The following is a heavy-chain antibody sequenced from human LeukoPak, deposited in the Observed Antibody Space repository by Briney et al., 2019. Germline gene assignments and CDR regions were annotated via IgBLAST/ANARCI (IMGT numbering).Heavy chain of an antibody. CDR2: FNPSGDTT. V-gene: IGHV1-46*01. CDR1: GYTFAVYY. CDR3: ARGRTVTNDFDV. Sequence: GASVKVFCKASGYTFAVYYIHWVRQAPGQGLEWMGIFNPSGDTTSYAQKFQGRVTMTRDTSTSTVNMELSSLRSEDTALYYCARGRTVTNDFDVWGRGTLVTVSS. D-gene: IGHD4-11*01. J-gene: IGHJ2*01.